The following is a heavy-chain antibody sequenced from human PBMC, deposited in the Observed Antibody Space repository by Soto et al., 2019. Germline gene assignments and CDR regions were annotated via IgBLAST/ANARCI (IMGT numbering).Heavy chain of an antibody. CDR2: IKQDGSEK. CDR1: GFTFSSYW. Sequence: EVQLVESGGGLVQPGGSLRLSCAASGFTFSSYWMSWVRQAPGKGLEWVANIKQDGSEKYYEDSVKGRFTISRDNAKNSLYLQMNSLRAEDTAVYYCARVKFTYYYDSSGLDYWGQGTLVTVSS. J-gene: IGHJ4*02. D-gene: IGHD3-22*01. V-gene: IGHV3-7*01. CDR3: ARVKFTYYYDSSGLDY.